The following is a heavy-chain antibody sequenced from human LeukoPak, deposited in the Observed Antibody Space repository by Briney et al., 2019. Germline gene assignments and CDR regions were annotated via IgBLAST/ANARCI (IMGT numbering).Heavy chain of an antibody. CDR2: INHSGST. Sequence: SETLSLTCAVYGGSFSGYYWSWIRQPPGKGLEWIGEINHSGSTNYNPSLKSRVTISVDTSKNQFSLKLSSVTAADTAVYYCARIQKRYYYDSSGYSIPYYYGMDVWGQGTTVTVSS. V-gene: IGHV4-34*01. D-gene: IGHD3-22*01. CDR3: ARIQKRYYYDSSGYSIPYYYGMDV. CDR1: GGSFSGYY. J-gene: IGHJ6*02.